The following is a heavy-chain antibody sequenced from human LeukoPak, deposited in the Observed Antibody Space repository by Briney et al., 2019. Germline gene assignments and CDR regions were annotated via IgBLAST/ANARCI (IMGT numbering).Heavy chain of an antibody. CDR1: GFTFSSYA. J-gene: IGHJ3*02. D-gene: IGHD2-2*01. CDR3: ARGGDIVVVPAAMGAFDI. CDR2: ISYDGSNK. V-gene: IGHV3-30*04. Sequence: GGSLRLSCAASGFTFSSYAMHWVRQAPGKGLEWMAVISYDGSNKYYADSVKGRFTISRDNSKNTLYLQMNSLRAEDTAVYYCARGGDIVVVPAAMGAFDIWGQGTMVTVSS.